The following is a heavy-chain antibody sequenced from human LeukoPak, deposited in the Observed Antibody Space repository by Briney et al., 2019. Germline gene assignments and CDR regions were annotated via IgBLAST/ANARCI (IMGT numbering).Heavy chain of an antibody. CDR3: AVDIVVVPTSLVGGMDV. J-gene: IGHJ6*02. D-gene: IGHD2-2*01. CDR2: ISSSSSYT. Sequence: GGSLRLSCAASGFTFSDYYMSWIRQAPGKGLEWVSYISSSSSYTNYADSVKGRFTISRDNAKNSLYLQMNSLRAEDTAVYYCAVDIVVVPTSLVGGMDVWGQGTTVTVSS. CDR1: GFTFSDYY. V-gene: IGHV3-11*06.